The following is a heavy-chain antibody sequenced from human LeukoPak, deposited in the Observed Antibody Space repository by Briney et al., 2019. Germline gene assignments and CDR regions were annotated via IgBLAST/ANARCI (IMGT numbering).Heavy chain of an antibody. CDR1: GFTFDNYA. J-gene: IGHJ4*02. D-gene: IGHD1-26*01. Sequence: PGGSLRLSCAASGFTFDNYAMSWVRQAPGKGLEWISGISGSGASTYYADSVKGRFTISRDDSRNTLYLQMNSLRGDDTAVYYCAKDVGKWESLHFFDYWGQGTLVTVSS. CDR2: ISGSGAST. CDR3: AKDVGKWESLHFFDY. V-gene: IGHV3-23*01.